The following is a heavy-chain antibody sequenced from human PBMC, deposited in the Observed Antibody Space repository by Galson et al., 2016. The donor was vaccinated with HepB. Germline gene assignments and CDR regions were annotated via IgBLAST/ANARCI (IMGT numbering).Heavy chain of an antibody. CDR3: ARVPLPYYYDSGGPFDS. V-gene: IGHV1-18*04. Sequence: SVKVSCKASGYSFTAYGITWVRQAPGQGLEWMGWISTYNGNTMYAQRLQGRVTMTTDTSTTTVYMELRRLRSDDTAVYYCARVPLPYYYDSGGPFDSWGQGTLVTVSS. CDR1: GYSFTAYG. J-gene: IGHJ4*02. CDR2: ISTYNGNT. D-gene: IGHD3-22*01.